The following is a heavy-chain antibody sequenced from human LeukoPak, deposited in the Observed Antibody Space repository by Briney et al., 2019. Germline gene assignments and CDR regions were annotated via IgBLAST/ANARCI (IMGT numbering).Heavy chain of an antibody. J-gene: IGHJ5*02. V-gene: IGHV1-69*13. Sequence: SVKVSCKASGGTFSSYAISWVRQAPGQGPEWMGGIIPIFGTANYAQKFQGRVTITADESTSTAYMELSSLRSEDTAVYYCASSAATPPGNIVVVPAAMNNWFDPWGQGTLVTVSS. D-gene: IGHD2-2*01. CDR1: GGTFSSYA. CDR3: ASSAATPPGNIVVVPAAMNNWFDP. CDR2: IIPIFGTA.